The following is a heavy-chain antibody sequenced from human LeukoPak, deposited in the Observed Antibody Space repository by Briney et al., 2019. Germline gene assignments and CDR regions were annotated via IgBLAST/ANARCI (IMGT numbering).Heavy chain of an antibody. Sequence: GGSLRLSCAASGFTFSSYGMHWVRQAPGKGLEWVAVIWYDGSNKYYADSVKGRFTISRDNSKNTLYLQMNSLRAEDTAVYYCASGDYGALRGDPFDYWGHGTLVTVSS. J-gene: IGHJ4*01. CDR1: GFTFSSYG. V-gene: IGHV3-33*01. D-gene: IGHD4-17*01. CDR2: IWYDGSNK. CDR3: ASGDYGALRGDPFDY.